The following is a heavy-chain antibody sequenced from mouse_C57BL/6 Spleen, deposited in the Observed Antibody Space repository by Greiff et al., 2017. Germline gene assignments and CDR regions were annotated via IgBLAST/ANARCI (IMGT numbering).Heavy chain of an antibody. CDR1: GYTFTSYW. V-gene: IGHV1-7*01. D-gene: IGHD2-3*01. CDR2: INPSSGYT. J-gene: IGHJ4*01. CDR3: ARLVYDGYFAMDY. Sequence: QVQLKESGAELAKPGASVKLSCKASGYTFTSYWMHWVKQRPGQGLEWIGYINPSSGYTKYNQKFKDKATLTADKSSSTAYMQLSSLTYEDSAVYYCARLVYDGYFAMDYWGQGTSVTVSS.